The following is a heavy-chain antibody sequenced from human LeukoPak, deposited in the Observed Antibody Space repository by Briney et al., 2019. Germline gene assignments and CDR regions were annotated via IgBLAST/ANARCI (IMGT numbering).Heavy chain of an antibody. CDR1: GFTFSDHY. CDR3: ARREAGTTYYYFDY. J-gene: IGHJ4*02. CDR2: ITNEANGYAT. D-gene: IGHD1-7*01. Sequence: GGSLRLSCAASGFTFSDHYMDWVRQAPGKGLEWVGRITNEANGYATKYAASVEGRFTISRDDSKNSLYLQMNSLKTEDTAVYYCARREAGTTYYYFDYWGQGTLVTVSS. V-gene: IGHV3-72*01.